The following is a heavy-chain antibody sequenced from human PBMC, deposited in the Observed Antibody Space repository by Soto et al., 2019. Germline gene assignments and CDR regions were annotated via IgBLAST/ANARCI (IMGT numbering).Heavy chain of an antibody. D-gene: IGHD1-1*01. CDR2: ISYDGSNK. V-gene: IGHV3-30-3*01. Sequence: QVQLVESGGGVVQPGRSLRLSCAASGFTFSSYAMHWVRQAPGKGLEWVAVISYDGSNKYYADSVKGRFTISRDNSKNTLYLQMNSLRTEDTAVYYCARDRLRYNWNDFPYLYYGMGVWGQGTTVTVSS. CDR3: ARDRLRYNWNDFPYLYYGMGV. CDR1: GFTFSSYA. J-gene: IGHJ6*02.